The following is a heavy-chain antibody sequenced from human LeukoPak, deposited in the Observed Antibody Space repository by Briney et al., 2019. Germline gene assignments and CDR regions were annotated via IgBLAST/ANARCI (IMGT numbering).Heavy chain of an antibody. V-gene: IGHV1-46*01. CDR3: ARDSWPHYYDSSGYYPTDY. J-gene: IGHJ4*02. D-gene: IGHD3-22*01. CDR1: GYTFTSYY. CDR2: INPSGGST. Sequence: ASVTVSCKASGYTFTSYYMHWVRQAPGQGLEWMGIINPSGGSTSYAQKFQGRVTMTRDTSTSTVYMELSSLRSEDTAVYYCARDSWPHYYDSSGYYPTDYWGQGTLVTASS.